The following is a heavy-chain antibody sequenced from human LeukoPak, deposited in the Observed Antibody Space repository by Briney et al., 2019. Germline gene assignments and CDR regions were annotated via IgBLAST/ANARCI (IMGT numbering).Heavy chain of an antibody. CDR1: GFTFSDYY. Sequence: GGSLRLSCAASGFTFSDYYMSWIRQAPGKGLEWVSYISSSGSTVYYADSVKGRFTISRDNSKNTLYLQMNSLRAEDTAVYYCAKDRITMIVVVIPDAFDIWGQGTMVTVSS. CDR2: ISSSGSTV. J-gene: IGHJ3*02. V-gene: IGHV3-11*01. D-gene: IGHD3-22*01. CDR3: AKDRITMIVVVIPDAFDI.